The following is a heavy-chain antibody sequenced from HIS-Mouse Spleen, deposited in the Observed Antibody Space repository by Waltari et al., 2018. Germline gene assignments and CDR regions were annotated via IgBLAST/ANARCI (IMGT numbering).Heavy chain of an antibody. V-gene: IGHV4-59*01. J-gene: IGHJ4*02. CDR2: IYYSGST. CDR3: ARTIWGSSGD. D-gene: IGHD3-16*01. CDR1: GGSISSYY. Sequence: QVQLQESGPGLVKPSETLSLTCTVSGGSISSYYWSWIRQPPGKGLEWIGYIYYSGSTNYNPSLKSLVTISVDTSKNQFSLKLSSVTAADTAVYYCARTIWGSSGDWGQGTLVTVSS.